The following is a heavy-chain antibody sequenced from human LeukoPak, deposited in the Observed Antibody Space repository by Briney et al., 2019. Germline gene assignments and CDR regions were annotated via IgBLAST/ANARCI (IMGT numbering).Heavy chain of an antibody. D-gene: IGHD3-22*01. CDR2: ISSSSSYI. CDR1: GFTFSSYS. CDR3: ARGSSGYNY. J-gene: IGHJ4*02. V-gene: IGHV3-21*01. Sequence: NSGGSLRLSCAASGFTFSSYSMTWVRQAPGKGLEWVSSISSSSSYIYYADSVKGRFTISRDNAKNSLYLQMNSLRAEDTAVYYCARGSSGYNYWGQGTLVTVSS.